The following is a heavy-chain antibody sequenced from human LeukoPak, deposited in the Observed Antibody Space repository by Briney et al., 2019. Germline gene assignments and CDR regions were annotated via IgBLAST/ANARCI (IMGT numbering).Heavy chain of an antibody. CDR2: IYSGGST. CDR1: GYTLSSNY. D-gene: IGHD4-17*01. CDR3: ARRFTVTTHYGMDV. J-gene: IGHJ6*02. Sequence: GGSLRLSCAASGYTLSSNYMSWVRQAPGKGLEGVSVIYSGGSTYYGDSVKGRFTISRDNSKNTLYLQMNRLRAEDTAVYYCARRFTVTTHYGMDVWGQGTTVTVSS. V-gene: IGHV3-66*04.